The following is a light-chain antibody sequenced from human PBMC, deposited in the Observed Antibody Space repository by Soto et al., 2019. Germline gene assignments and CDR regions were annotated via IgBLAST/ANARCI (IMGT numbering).Light chain of an antibody. CDR2: EVI. Sequence: QSALTQPPSASGSPGESVTISCTGTSSDVGGHNYVSWYQQHPGKAPKLMIFEVIKRASGVPDRFSGSKSGNTASLTVSGLQAEDEADYYCTSFAGSNNFVIFGGGTKVTVL. V-gene: IGLV2-8*01. J-gene: IGLJ2*01. CDR3: TSFAGSNNFVI. CDR1: SSDVGGHNY.